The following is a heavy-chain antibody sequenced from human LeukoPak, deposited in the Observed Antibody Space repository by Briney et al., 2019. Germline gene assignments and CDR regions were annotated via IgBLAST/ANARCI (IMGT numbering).Heavy chain of an antibody. D-gene: IGHD2-2*01. CDR3: ARVDIVVVPAAIMGYYYYMDV. CDR2: IYYSGST. V-gene: IGHV4-30-4*08. J-gene: IGHJ6*03. Sequence: PSQTLSLTCTVSGGSISSGDYYWSWIRQPPGKGLEWIGYIYYSGSTYYNPSLKSRVTISVDTSKNQFSLKLISVTAADTAVYYCARVDIVVVPAAIMGYYYYMDVWGKGTTVTVSS. CDR1: GGSISSGDYY.